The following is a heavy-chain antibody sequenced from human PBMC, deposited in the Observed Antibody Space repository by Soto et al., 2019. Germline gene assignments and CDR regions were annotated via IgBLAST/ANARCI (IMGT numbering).Heavy chain of an antibody. CDR1: RFAFSSYA. J-gene: IGHJ2*01. D-gene: IGHD4-17*01. Sequence: QEQLVESGGGVVQPGMSLRLSCAASRFAFSSYAMHWVRQAPGKGLEWLAVISYDGGYENYADSVKGRFTVSRDNSKNTLWLQINSLRPEDTALYYCAKVTTGTPWRYLDLWGQGTLGTVSS. CDR2: ISYDGGYE. V-gene: IGHV3-30*18. CDR3: AKVTTGTPWRYLDL.